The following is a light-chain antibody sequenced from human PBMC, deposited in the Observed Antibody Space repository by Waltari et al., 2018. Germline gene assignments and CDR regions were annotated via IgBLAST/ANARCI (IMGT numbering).Light chain of an antibody. J-gene: IGKJ2*01. CDR3: HQYNKWPRT. CDR2: GAS. V-gene: IGKV3-15*01. Sequence: EIVMTQSPATLSVSPGERATLSCRASQSVSSDLAWYQQKPGQAPRLLIYGASTRATGIPARFSGGGSGTEFTLTISSLQSEDFAVYYCHQYNKWPRTFGQGTKLEIK. CDR1: QSVSSD.